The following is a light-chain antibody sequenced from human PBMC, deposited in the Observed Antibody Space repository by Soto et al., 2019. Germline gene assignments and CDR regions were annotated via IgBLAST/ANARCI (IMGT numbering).Light chain of an antibody. CDR3: QQYGSLSWT. J-gene: IGKJ1*01. Sequence: EIVLTHSPGTLSLSPGERATLSFRASPSVRNSLAWYQHKPGQAPRLLIYDASNRATGVPTRFSGSGSGTDFTLTISRLEPEDFAVYYCQQYGSLSWTFGQGTKVDI. CDR2: DAS. V-gene: IGKV3-20*01. CDR1: PSVRNS.